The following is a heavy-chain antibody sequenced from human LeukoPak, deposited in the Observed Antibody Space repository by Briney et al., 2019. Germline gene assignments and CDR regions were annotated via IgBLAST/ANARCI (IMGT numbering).Heavy chain of an antibody. J-gene: IGHJ4*02. CDR1: GASISSNW. D-gene: IGHD1-26*01. V-gene: IGHV4-4*02. Sequence: PSGTLSLTCAVSGASISSNWWNWVRQPPGKGLEWVGEIHHGGGANYNPSLMSGATIPLATTENHFFLRRSSVTGAATAVYYCVRDRGEFSYSHDYWRQGTHVSDS. CDR2: IHHGGGA. CDR3: VRDRGEFSYSHDY.